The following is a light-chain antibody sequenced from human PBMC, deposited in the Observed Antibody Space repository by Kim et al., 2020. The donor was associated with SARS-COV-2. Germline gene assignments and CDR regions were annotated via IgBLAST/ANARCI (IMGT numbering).Light chain of an antibody. V-gene: IGLV2-18*02. CDR2: EVS. Sequence: GQSVTISCNGSSSDGGSHNRVSWYQQPPGTAPKLIIYEVSSRPSGVPDRFSGSKSGNTASLTISGLQAEDEADYYCSSYSTRSTYVFGTGTKVTVL. CDR3: SSYSTRSTYV. CDR1: SSDGGSHNR. J-gene: IGLJ1*01.